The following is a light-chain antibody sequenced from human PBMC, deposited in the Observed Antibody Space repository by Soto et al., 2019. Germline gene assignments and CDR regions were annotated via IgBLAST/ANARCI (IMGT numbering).Light chain of an antibody. CDR1: QSVSSN. V-gene: IGKV3-15*01. J-gene: IGKJ4*01. CDR3: QQYNNWPLT. Sequence: EIVMTQSPATLSMSPGERATLSCRASQSVSSNLAWYQQKPGQAPRLLIYRTSTRATGIPARFSGSGSGTEFTLTISSLQSEDFAVYYCQQYNNWPLTFGGGTKVDIK. CDR2: RTS.